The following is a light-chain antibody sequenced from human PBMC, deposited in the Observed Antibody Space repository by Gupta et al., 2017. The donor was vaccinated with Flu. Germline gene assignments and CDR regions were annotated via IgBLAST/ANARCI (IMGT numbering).Light chain of an antibody. Sequence: QSVLTQPPSASGTPGQRVHCSCSGSSSNIGSNTVNWYQQLPGTAPKLLIYSNNQRPSGVPDLFSGSKACTSASLAISGLQSEDEADYYCAAWDDSLNGPVFGGGTKLTVL. V-gene: IGLV1-44*01. CDR3: AAWDDSLNGPV. CDR1: SSNIGSNT. J-gene: IGLJ3*02. CDR2: SNN.